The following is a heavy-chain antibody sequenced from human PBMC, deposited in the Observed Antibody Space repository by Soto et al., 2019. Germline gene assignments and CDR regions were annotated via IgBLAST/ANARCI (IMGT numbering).Heavy chain of an antibody. CDR3: ARGVRGHYGKDV. D-gene: IGHD3-10*01. Sequence: EVQLVESGGGLVQPGGSLRLSCAASGFTFNNYWIHWVRQAPGKGLMWVSRINGDGTTTNDADSVKGRFAISRDNAKNTVYLQMNSLRAEDTALYYCARGVRGHYGKDVWGQGTTVTVAS. CDR1: GFTFNNYW. CDR2: INGDGTTT. V-gene: IGHV3-74*01. J-gene: IGHJ6*01.